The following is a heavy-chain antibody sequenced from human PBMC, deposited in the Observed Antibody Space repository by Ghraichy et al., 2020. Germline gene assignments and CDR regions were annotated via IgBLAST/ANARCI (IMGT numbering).Heavy chain of an antibody. V-gene: IGHV6-1*01. CDR1: GDSVSSTNTA. CDR2: TYYRSEWSN. CDR3: ARVHTYPGIAGTTRCHHWFDP. D-gene: IGHD1-7*01. J-gene: IGHJ5*02. Sequence: SETLSLTCAISGDSVSSTNTAWNWIRQSPSRGLEWLGRTYYRSEWSNDYAVSVKGRITINPDTTKNQFSLQLNSVTPEDTAVYYCARVHTYPGIAGTTRCHHWFDPWGQGTPVTVSS.